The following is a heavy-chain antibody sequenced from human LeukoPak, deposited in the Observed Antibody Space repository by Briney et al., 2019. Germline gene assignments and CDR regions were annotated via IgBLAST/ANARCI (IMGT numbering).Heavy chain of an antibody. CDR1: GYTISSGYY. CDR2: IYHSGST. D-gene: IGHD5-24*01. CDR3: ARRDGYNGCIYY. Sequence: PSETLSLTCAVSGYTISSGYYWGWIRQPPGKGLEWIGSIYHSGSTYYNPSLKSRVTISVDTSKNQFSLKLSSVTAADTAVYYCARRDGYNGCIYYWGQGTLVTVSS. J-gene: IGHJ4*02. V-gene: IGHV4-38-2*01.